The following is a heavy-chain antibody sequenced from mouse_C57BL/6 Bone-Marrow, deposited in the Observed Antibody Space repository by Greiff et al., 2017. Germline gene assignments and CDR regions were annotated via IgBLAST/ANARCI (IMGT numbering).Heavy chain of an antibody. D-gene: IGHD1-1*01. V-gene: IGHV1-19*01. CDR1: GYTFTDYY. Sequence: VQLKESGPVLVKPGASVKMSCKASGYTFTDYYMNWVKQSHGKSLEWIGVINPYNGGTSYNQKFKGKATLTVDKSSSTAYMERNSLTSEDSAVYYCARWNGSSYDWYFDVWGTGTTVTVSS. J-gene: IGHJ1*03. CDR3: ARWNGSSYDWYFDV. CDR2: INPYNGGT.